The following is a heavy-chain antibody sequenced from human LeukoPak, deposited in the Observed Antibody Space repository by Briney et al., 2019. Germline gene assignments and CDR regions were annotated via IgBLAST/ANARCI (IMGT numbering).Heavy chain of an antibody. CDR1: GYSLTNYW. J-gene: IGHJ6*03. D-gene: IGHD3-16*02. Sequence: GESLNISCKGSGYSLTNYWIGWVRQMPGKGLEWMGIISPGDSDTRYRPSFQGQVTISVDKSISTAYLQWNSLTASDTAMYSCARVRLDYDYVWGSYRAPSYYYYMDVWGKGTTVTVSS. CDR3: ARVRLDYDYVWGSYRAPSYYYYMDV. CDR2: ISPGDSDT. V-gene: IGHV5-51*01.